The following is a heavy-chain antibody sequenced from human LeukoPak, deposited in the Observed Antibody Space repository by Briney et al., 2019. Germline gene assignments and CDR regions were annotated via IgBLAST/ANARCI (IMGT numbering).Heavy chain of an antibody. J-gene: IGHJ4*02. CDR3: AREAGGYDF. V-gene: IGHV4-30-2*01. D-gene: IGHD3-3*01. CDR2: IYHSGST. Sequence: SETLSLTCTVSGGSISSGGYYWSWIRQPPGKGLEWIGYIYHSGSTYYNPSLKSRVTISVDRSKNQFSLKLSSVTAADTAVYYCAREAGGYDFWSQGTLVTVSS. CDR1: GGSISSGGYY.